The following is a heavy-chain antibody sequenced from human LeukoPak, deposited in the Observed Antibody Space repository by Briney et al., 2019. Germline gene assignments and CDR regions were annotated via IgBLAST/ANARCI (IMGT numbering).Heavy chain of an antibody. D-gene: IGHD6-19*01. CDR2: INHSGST. J-gene: IGHJ5*02. V-gene: IGHV4-34*01. CDR3: ARIFSGIAVAGTVNWFDP. CDR1: GGSFSGYY. Sequence: PSETLSLTCAVYGGSFSGYYWSCIRQPPGKGLEWIGEINHSGSTNYNPSLKSRVTISVDTSKNQFSLKLSSVTAADTAVYYCARIFSGIAVAGTVNWFDPWGQGTLVTVSS.